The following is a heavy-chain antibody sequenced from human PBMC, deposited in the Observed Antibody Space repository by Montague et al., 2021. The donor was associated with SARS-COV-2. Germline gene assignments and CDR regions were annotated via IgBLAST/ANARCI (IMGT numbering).Heavy chain of an antibody. J-gene: IGHJ4*02. Sequence: SETLSLTCSVSGGSISSSSYFWGWIRQPPGKGLEWIGRIYYSGGTYSNSSLKSRVTISVDTSKNQFSLKFSAVTAADTAVYYCARHLNYRDYGGDDYWGQGTLVTVSS. CDR1: GGSISSSSYF. CDR2: IYYSGGT. CDR3: ARHLNYRDYGGDDY. V-gene: IGHV4-39*01. D-gene: IGHD4-17*01.